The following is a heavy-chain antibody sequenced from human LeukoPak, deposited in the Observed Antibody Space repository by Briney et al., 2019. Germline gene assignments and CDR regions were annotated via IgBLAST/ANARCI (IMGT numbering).Heavy chain of an antibody. V-gene: IGHV4-59*01. CDR1: GDSISSYY. CDR2: IYYSGST. D-gene: IGHD6-19*01. CDR3: ARDRSVAVAGTYRGWFDP. Sequence: SETLSLTCTVSGDSISSYYWSWIRQPPGKGLEWIGYIYYSGSTNYNPSLKSRVTISVDTSKNQFSLKLSSVTAADTAVYYCARDRSVAVAGTYRGWFDPWGQGTLVTVSS. J-gene: IGHJ5*02.